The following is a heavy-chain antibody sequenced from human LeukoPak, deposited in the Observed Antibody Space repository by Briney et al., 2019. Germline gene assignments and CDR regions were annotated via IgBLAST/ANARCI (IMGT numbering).Heavy chain of an antibody. CDR3: ARRSYDSSGNFDY. CDR2: TRNKANSYAT. J-gene: IGHJ4*02. D-gene: IGHD3-22*01. V-gene: IGHV3-72*01. CDR1: GFTFSDHY. Sequence: PGGSLRLSFAASGFTFSDHYMDWVRQAPGKGLEWVGRTRNKANSYATEYAASGKGRFTIARDDSKNSLYLQMNSLKTEDTAVYYCARRSYDSSGNFDYWGQGTLVTVSS.